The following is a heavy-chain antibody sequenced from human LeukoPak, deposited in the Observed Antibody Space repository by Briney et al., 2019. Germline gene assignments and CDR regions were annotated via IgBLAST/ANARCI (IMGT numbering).Heavy chain of an antibody. CDR2: ISSIGATI. Sequence: GGSLRLSCAASGFTFSDYSMNWVRQATGKGLEWVSYISSIGATIYYADSVKGRFTISRDNAKNSLYLQMNSLRAEDTAVYYCARAKRNGFDIWGQGTMVTVSS. CDR1: GFTFSDYS. CDR3: ARAKRNGFDI. J-gene: IGHJ3*02. V-gene: IGHV3-48*01.